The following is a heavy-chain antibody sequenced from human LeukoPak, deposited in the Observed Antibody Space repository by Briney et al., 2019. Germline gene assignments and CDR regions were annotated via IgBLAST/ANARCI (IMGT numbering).Heavy chain of an antibody. D-gene: IGHD4-23*01. Sequence: PSQTLSLTCTVSGGSISSGGYYWSWIRQPPGKGLEWIGYIYHNGSTYYNPSLKSRVTISVDRSKNQFSLKLSSVTAADTAVYYCARGGYGGNRRSYYYYYYMDVWGKGTTVTVSS. CDR1: GGSISSGGYY. J-gene: IGHJ6*03. CDR2: IYHNGST. CDR3: ARGGYGGNRRSYYYYYYMDV. V-gene: IGHV4-30-2*01.